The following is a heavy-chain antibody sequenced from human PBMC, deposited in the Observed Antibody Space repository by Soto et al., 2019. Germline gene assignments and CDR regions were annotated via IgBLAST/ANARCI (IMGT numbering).Heavy chain of an antibody. CDR1: GYTFTSYG. V-gene: IGHV1-18*01. Sequence: QVQLVQSGAEVKKPGASVKVSCKASGYTFTSYGISWVRQAPGQGLEWMGWISAYNGNTNYAQKLQGRVTMTTDTXMSAAXXELRSLRSDDTAVYYCAREGGSGSYPYQYYYGMDVWGQGTTVTVSS. CDR3: AREGGSGSYPYQYYYGMDV. J-gene: IGHJ6*02. CDR2: ISAYNGNT. D-gene: IGHD1-26*01.